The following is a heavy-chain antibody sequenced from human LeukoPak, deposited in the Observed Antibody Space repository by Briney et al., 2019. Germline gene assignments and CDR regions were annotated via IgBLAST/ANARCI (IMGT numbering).Heavy chain of an antibody. CDR3: SKAGDTNYYRYGDY. V-gene: IGHV3-66*01. Sequence: PGGSLRLSCAASGFTVGSNYMSWVRQAPGRGLEWVSVMYSSGTTYYADSVKGRFTISRDNARNTLYLQMNNLRGEDTALYYCSKAGDTNYYRYGDYWGQGTLVTVSS. CDR1: GFTVGSNY. CDR2: MYSSGTT. D-gene: IGHD5-18*01. J-gene: IGHJ4*02.